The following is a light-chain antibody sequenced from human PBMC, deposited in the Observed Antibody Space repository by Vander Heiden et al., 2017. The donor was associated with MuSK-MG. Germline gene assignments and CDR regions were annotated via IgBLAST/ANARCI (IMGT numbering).Light chain of an antibody. Sequence: VSTQSASTLSLSPGERATLSCRASQSVSSSNLAWYQQKPGQAPRLLIYGASRRATGIPDRFSGSGFVTDFALTISKLVSGDFTVYYWQQEGSSLWTVGQGTKVEIK. J-gene: IGKJ1*01. CDR3: QQEGSSLWT. V-gene: IGKV3-20*01. CDR1: QSVSSSN. CDR2: GAS.